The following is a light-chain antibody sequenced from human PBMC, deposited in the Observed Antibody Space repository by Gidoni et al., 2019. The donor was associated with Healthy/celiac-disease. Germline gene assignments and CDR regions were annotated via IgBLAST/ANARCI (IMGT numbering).Light chain of an antibody. CDR3: QLRSNLPPA. CDR2: DAS. CDR1: QSVSSY. J-gene: IGKJ3*01. Sequence: EIVLTQSPASLSLSPGERATLSCRASQSVSSYLAWYQQKPGQAPRLLIYDASNRATGIPARFSGSGSGTYFTLTISSLEPEDFAVYYCQLRSNLPPAFGPGTKVDIK. V-gene: IGKV3-11*01.